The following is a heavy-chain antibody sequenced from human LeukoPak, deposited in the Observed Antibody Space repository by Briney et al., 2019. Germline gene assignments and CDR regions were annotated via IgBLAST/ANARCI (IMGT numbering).Heavy chain of an antibody. CDR2: TYSNGRT. Sequence: GGSLRLSCAASGFTVSSNYMSWVRQAPGKGLEWVSVTYSNGRTYYADSVKGRFAISRDNSNNTLYLQMNSLRAEDTAVYYCARRSRDGWYFDYWGQGTLVTVSS. J-gene: IGHJ4*02. V-gene: IGHV3-66*03. CDR3: ARRSRDGWYFDY. CDR1: GFTVSSNY. D-gene: IGHD5-24*01.